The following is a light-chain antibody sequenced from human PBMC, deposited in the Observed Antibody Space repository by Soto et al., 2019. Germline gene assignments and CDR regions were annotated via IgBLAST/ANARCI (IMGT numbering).Light chain of an antibody. V-gene: IGKV3-11*01. J-gene: IGKJ1*01. CDR1: QSVSSY. CDR2: DAS. CDR3: QQRSNWLWT. Sequence: EIVLTQSPATLSLSPGERATLSCRASQSVSSYLAWYQQKPGQAPRLLIYDASNRATGIPARFSGSGSGTDFTLTIISLEPEDFAVYYCQQRSNWLWTFGQGTKVESK.